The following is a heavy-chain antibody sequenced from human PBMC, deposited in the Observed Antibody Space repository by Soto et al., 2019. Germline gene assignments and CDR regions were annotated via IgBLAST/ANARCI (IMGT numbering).Heavy chain of an antibody. Sequence: GASVKVSCKASGYTFTSYAMHWVRQAPGQRLEWMGWINAGNGNTKYSQKFQGRVTITRDTSASTAYMELSSLRSEDTAVYYCARQLRTNDYGPSGIWGQGTMVTVSS. CDR3: ARQLRTNDYGPSGI. J-gene: IGHJ3*02. CDR2: INAGNGNT. CDR1: GYTFTSYA. D-gene: IGHD4-17*01. V-gene: IGHV1-3*01.